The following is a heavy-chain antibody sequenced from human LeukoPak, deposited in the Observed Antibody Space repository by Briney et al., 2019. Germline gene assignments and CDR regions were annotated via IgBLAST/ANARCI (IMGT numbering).Heavy chain of an antibody. CDR3: ASSSYYDILTGYFPYYFDY. Sequence: TSETLSLTCTVSGGSISSSNYYWGWIRQPPGKGLDWIGSLYYSGTTYYNPSLKSRVTISVDTSKNQFSLKLSSVTAADTAVYYCASSSYYDILTGYFPYYFDYWGQGTLVTVSS. CDR2: LYYSGTT. J-gene: IGHJ4*02. D-gene: IGHD3-9*01. CDR1: GGSISSSNYY. V-gene: IGHV4-39*07.